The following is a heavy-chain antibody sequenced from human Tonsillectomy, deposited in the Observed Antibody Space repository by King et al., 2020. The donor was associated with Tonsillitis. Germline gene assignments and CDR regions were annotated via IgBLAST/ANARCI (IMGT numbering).Heavy chain of an antibody. V-gene: IGHV6-1*01. CDR2: TYYRSQWYN. J-gene: IGHJ6*03. D-gene: IGHD2-15*01. CDR1: GDSVSSNSAA. CDR3: ARGGVRTPADYYYYYLDV. Sequence: VQLQQSGPGLVKPSQTLSVTCAISGDSVSSNSAALDWIRQSPSRGLEWLGRTYYRSQWYNDYAVSVKGRITINPDTSKNPFSLQLNPLSPDYTAVYYCARGGVRTPADYYYYYLDVWGRGTTVTVSS.